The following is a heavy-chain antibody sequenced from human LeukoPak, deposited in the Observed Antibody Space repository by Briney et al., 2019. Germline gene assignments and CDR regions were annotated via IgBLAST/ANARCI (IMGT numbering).Heavy chain of an antibody. Sequence: PGGSLRLSCAASGFTFSSYGMHWVRQAPGKGLEWVAFIRYDGSNIYYADSVKGRFTISRDNSKNTLYLQMNSLRAEDTAVYYCAKDPTFLDLGYCSSTSCYHHYFDYWGQGTLVTVSS. CDR3: AKDPTFLDLGYCSSTSCYHHYFDY. V-gene: IGHV3-30*02. D-gene: IGHD2-2*01. J-gene: IGHJ4*02. CDR1: GFTFSSYG. CDR2: IRYDGSNI.